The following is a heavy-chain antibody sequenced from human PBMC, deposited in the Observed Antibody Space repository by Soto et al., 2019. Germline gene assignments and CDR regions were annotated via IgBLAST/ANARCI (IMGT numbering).Heavy chain of an antibody. J-gene: IGHJ2*01. Sequence: QVQLQESGPGLVKPSQTLSLTCTVSGGSISSGDYYWSWIRQPPGKGLEWIGYIYYSGSTYYNPSXXXLVTISVHTSXXQXSXXLSSVTAADTAVYYCARTRNYDFWRGSGPNWYFDLWGRGTLVTVSS. D-gene: IGHD3-3*01. V-gene: IGHV4-30-4*01. CDR1: GGSISSGDYY. CDR2: IYYSGST. CDR3: ARTRNYDFWRGSGPNWYFDL.